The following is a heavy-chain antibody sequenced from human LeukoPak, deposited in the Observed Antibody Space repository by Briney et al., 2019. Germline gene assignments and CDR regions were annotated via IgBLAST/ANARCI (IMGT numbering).Heavy chain of an antibody. CDR3: VREVPLGDGYYYYGMDV. CDR2: IYHSGST. CDR1: GGSISSSNW. J-gene: IGHJ6*04. D-gene: IGHD3-10*01. Sequence: PSETLSLTCAVSGGSISSSNWWSWVRQPPGKGLAWIGEIYHSGSTNYNPSLKSRVTISVDKSKNQFSLKLSSVTAADTAVYYCVREVPLGDGYYYYGMDVWGKGTTVTVSS. V-gene: IGHV4-4*02.